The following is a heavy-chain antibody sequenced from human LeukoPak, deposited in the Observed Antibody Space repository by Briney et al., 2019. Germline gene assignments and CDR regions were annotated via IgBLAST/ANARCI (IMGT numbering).Heavy chain of an antibody. CDR2: IYYSGST. J-gene: IGHJ6*03. V-gene: IGHV4-61*05. Sequence: SETLSLTCTVSGGSISSYGSISSYYWNWIRQPPGKGLEWIGYIYYSGSTNYNPSLKSRVTISVDTSKNQFSLKLSSVTAADTAVYYCTRTWAHYYSMEVWGKGTTVTVSS. CDR1: GGSISSYGSISSYY. CDR3: TRTWAHYYSMEV. D-gene: IGHD1-26*01.